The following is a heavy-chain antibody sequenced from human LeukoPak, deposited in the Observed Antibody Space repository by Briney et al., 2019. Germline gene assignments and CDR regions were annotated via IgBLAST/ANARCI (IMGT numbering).Heavy chain of an antibody. D-gene: IGHD6-19*01. CDR3: VKDLWYYSSGWFDY. Sequence: GGSLRVSCSASGFTFSSYAMHRVRQAPGKGLEYVSAISSNGGSTYYADSVKGRFTISRDNSKNTLYLQMSSLRAEDTAVYYCVKDLWYYSSGWFDYWGQGTLVTVSS. CDR2: ISSNGGST. CDR1: GFTFSSYA. V-gene: IGHV3-64D*06. J-gene: IGHJ4*02.